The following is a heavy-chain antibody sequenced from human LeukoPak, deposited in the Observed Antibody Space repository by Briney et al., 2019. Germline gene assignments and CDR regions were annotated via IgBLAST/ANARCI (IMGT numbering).Heavy chain of an antibody. CDR2: IYYSGST. CDR3: ARADATGGRFHAFDI. D-gene: IGHD3-3*01. V-gene: IGHV4-31*03. Sequence: PLSLTCTVSGGSSSSGGYYWSWIRQHPGKGLEWIGYIYYSGSTYYNPSLKSRVTISVDTSKIQFSLKLSSVTAADTAVYYCARADATGGRFHAFDIWGQGTMVTVSS. CDR1: GGSSSSGGYY. J-gene: IGHJ3*02.